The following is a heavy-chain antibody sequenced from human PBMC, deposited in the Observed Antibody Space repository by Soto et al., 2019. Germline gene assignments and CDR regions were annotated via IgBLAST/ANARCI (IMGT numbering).Heavy chain of an antibody. D-gene: IGHD4-17*01. CDR2: ISAYNGDT. V-gene: IGHV1-18*04. CDR1: GYSFTTHG. CDR3: ARDPPFSGILRGTPLMDV. J-gene: IGHJ6*02. Sequence: QVQLVQSEAEVRKPGASVKVSCKASGYSFTTHGISWVRRAPGHGLEWMGWISAYNGDTHYVQRFQGRLTMTTDTSTSTAYMELRSLPSDDTAVYYCARDPPFSGILRGTPLMDVWGQGTTVTVSS.